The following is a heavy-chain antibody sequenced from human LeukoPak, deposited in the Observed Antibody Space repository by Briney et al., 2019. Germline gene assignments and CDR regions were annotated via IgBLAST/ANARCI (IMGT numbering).Heavy chain of an antibody. Sequence: GGSLRLSCAASGFTFSSDVMSWVRQAPGKGLEWVSAISGSGGRTYYADSVKGRFTISRDNSKNTLYLQMNSPRAEDTAVYCCAKVRAPRQYYFDYWGQGTLVTVSS. CDR1: GFTFSSDV. V-gene: IGHV3-23*01. CDR2: ISGSGGRT. J-gene: IGHJ4*02. D-gene: IGHD1-26*01. CDR3: AKVRAPRQYYFDY.